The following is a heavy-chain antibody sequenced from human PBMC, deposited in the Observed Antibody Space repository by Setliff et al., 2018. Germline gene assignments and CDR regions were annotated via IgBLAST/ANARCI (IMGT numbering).Heavy chain of an antibody. J-gene: IGHJ4*02. V-gene: IGHV4-34*01. CDR2: INHSGTT. Sequence: SETLSLTCTAYGGTFSDYYWTWIRQPPGKGLEWIGEINHSGTTNYNPSLKSRVTISVDTSKNQFSLKLSSVTAADTAVYYCARRTRLEGIAAAGSGYYFDYWGQGTLVTVSS. CDR3: ARRTRLEGIAAAGSGYYFDY. CDR1: GGTFSDYY. D-gene: IGHD6-13*01.